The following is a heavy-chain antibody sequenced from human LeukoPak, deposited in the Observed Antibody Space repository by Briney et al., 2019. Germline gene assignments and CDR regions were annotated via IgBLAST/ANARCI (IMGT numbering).Heavy chain of an antibody. CDR1: GGSSSSNY. CDR3: ASTYSSSSWFDP. V-gene: IGHV4-59*12. D-gene: IGHD6-13*01. Sequence: PSETLSLTCTISGGSSSSNYWSWIRQPPGKGLKWIGYIYYSGSTNYNPSLKSRVTMSVDTSKNQFSLKLSSVTAADTAVYYCASTYSSSSWFDPWGQGTLVTVSS. J-gene: IGHJ5*02. CDR2: IYYSGST.